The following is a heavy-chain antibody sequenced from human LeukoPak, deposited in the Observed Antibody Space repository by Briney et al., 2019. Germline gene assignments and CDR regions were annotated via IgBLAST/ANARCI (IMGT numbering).Heavy chain of an antibody. D-gene: IGHD3-16*02. CDR1: GGSISSYY. J-gene: IGHJ4*02. CDR3: ARLHYDYVWGSYRQYYFDY. Sequence: PSETLSLTCTVSGGSISSYYWSWIRQPPGKGLEWIGYIYYSGSTNYNPSLKSRVTISVDTSKNQFSLKLSSVTAADTAVYYCARLHYDYVWGSYRQYYFDYWGQGTLVTASS. CDR2: IYYSGST. V-gene: IGHV4-59*08.